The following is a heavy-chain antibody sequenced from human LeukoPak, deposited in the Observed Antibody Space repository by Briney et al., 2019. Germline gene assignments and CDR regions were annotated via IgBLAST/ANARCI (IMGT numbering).Heavy chain of an antibody. J-gene: IGHJ4*02. CDR1: GFTFSDYY. CDR3: ARRHCSSTSCPLVDY. D-gene: IGHD2-2*01. CDR2: ITDTGTTI. Sequence: GGSLRLSCAASGFTFSDYYMSWIRQAPGKGLEWVSYITDTGTTIYYPDSVKGRFTISRDNAKNSLYLQMNGLRAEDTAVYYCARRHCSSTSCPLVDYWGQGTLVTVSS. V-gene: IGHV3-11*04.